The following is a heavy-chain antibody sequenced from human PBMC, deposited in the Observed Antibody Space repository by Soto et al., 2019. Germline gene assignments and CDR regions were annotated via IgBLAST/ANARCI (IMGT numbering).Heavy chain of an antibody. CDR2: IYHSGST. CDR3: ARDNDYGDYVWWFDP. V-gene: IGHV4-30-2*01. Sequence: PSGTLSLTCAASGGSISSCGYSWSLIRQPPGKGLEWIGYIYHSGSTYYNPSLKSRVTISVDRSKNQFSLKLSSVTAADTAVYYCARDNDYGDYVWWFDPWGQGTLVTVSS. D-gene: IGHD4-17*01. CDR1: GGSISSCGYS. J-gene: IGHJ5*02.